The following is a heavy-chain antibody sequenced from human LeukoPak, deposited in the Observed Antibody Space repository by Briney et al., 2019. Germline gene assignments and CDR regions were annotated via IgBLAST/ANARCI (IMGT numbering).Heavy chain of an antibody. CDR2: IYYSGST. CDR1: GGSISSYY. CDR3: ARDRGITGTTSEFDY. Sequence: PSETLSLTCTVPGGSISSYYWSWIRQPPGKGLEWIGYIYYSGSTNYNPSLKSRVTISVDTSKNQFSLKLSSVTAADTAVYYCARDRGITGTTSEFDYWGQGTLVTVSS. V-gene: IGHV4-59*01. D-gene: IGHD1-20*01. J-gene: IGHJ4*02.